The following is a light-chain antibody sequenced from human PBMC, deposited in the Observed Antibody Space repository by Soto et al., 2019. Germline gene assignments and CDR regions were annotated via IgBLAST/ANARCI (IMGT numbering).Light chain of an antibody. CDR3: QQYRSSGT. Sequence: EIVMTEGPGTLSKYTGERATLSFGASQSVRSYLAWYQQKPGQAPRLLIHGASIRAPGIPARFSGRGSGTDFTLTISRLEPEDFAVYYCQQYRSSGTFGQGTKV. CDR2: GAS. J-gene: IGKJ1*01. V-gene: IGKV3-20*01. CDR1: QSVRSY.